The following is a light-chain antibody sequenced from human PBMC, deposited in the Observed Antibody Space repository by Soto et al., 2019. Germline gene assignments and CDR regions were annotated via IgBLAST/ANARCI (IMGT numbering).Light chain of an antibody. CDR2: DAS. J-gene: IGKJ5*01. CDR1: QDIRKY. CDR3: QQYDNLPLI. V-gene: IGKV1-33*01. Sequence: IQMAQSPSSLGASVGDRFTVTCQATQDIRKYLNWYQQKPGKAPKLLIYDASSLETGVPSRFSGSGSGTDSTLTISSMKTEDFETYYCQQYDNLPLIFGQGTRLEIK.